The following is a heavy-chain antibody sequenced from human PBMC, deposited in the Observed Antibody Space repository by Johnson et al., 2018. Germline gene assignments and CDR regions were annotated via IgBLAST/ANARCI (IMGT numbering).Heavy chain of an antibody. CDR1: GFTFSSYW. CDR3: ATESDGDSAFEI. D-gene: IGHD7-27*01. Sequence: EVQLVESGGGLVQPGGSLRLSCAASGFTFSSYWMTWVRQAPGKGLEWVANIRKQDGIEKYYVDSVKGRFTISRDNAKNSLYLQMNSLRVEDTAVDYCATESDGDSAFEIWGQGTMVAVSS. V-gene: IGHV3-7*04. CDR2: IRKQDGIEK. J-gene: IGHJ3*02.